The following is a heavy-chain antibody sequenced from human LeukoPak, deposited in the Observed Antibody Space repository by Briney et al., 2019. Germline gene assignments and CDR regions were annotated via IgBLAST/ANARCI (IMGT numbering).Heavy chain of an antibody. CDR1: GFTFSSYA. Sequence: GGSLRLSCAASGFTFSSYAMSWVHQAPGKGLEWVSAISGSGGSTYYADSVKGRFTISRDNSKNTLYLQMNSLRAEDTALYYCARDRGVGETPPGYWGQGTLVTVSS. D-gene: IGHD3-10*01. V-gene: IGHV3-23*01. CDR2: ISGSGGST. CDR3: ARDRGVGETPPGY. J-gene: IGHJ4*02.